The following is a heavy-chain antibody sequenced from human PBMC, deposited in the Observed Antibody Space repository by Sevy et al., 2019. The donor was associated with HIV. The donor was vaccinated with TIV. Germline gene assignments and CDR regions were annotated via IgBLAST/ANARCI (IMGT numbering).Heavy chain of an antibody. V-gene: IGHV3-49*03. CDR2: ITRNSYEAYGGTR. CDR1: GFTFDDYA. Sequence: GGSLRLSCTASGFTFDDYAMSWFRQAPGKGLEWVAFITRNSYEAYGGTREYAASLKGRFTISRDDSKCIAYLQMKSLKTEDTAMYYCSRALATAVTPEYYFDYWGQGTLVTVSS. D-gene: IGHD2-15*01. J-gene: IGHJ4*02. CDR3: SRALATAVTPEYYFDY.